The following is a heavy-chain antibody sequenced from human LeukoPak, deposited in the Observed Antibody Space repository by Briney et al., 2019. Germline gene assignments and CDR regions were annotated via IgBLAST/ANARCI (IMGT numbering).Heavy chain of an antibody. CDR3: ARDSLSGGFFDY. Sequence: TSETLSLTCAVYGGSFSGYYWSWIRQPPGKGLEWIGEINHSGSTNYNPSLKSRVTIPVDTSKNQFSLKLRSVTDADAAVYYCARDSLSGGFFDYWGEGTLVTVSS. CDR1: GGSFSGYY. J-gene: IGHJ4*02. V-gene: IGHV4-34*01. D-gene: IGHD2-15*01. CDR2: INHSGST.